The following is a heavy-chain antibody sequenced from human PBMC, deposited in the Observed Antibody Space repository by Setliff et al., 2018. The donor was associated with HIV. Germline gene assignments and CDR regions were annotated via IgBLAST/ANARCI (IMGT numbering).Heavy chain of an antibody. V-gene: IGHV3-7*01. Sequence: GGSLRLSCAASGFIFSHYAMHWVRQAPGKGLEWVANIKEDGSETYYVDPVEGRFTISRDNAKNSLYLQMNSLRAEDTAVYYCARDRIESALNYWGQGTLVTVSS. D-gene: IGHD3-16*01. CDR2: IKEDGSET. CDR3: ARDRIESALNY. CDR1: GFIFSHYA. J-gene: IGHJ4*02.